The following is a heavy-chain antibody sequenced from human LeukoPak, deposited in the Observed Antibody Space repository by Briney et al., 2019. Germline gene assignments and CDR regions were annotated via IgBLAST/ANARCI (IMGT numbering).Heavy chain of an antibody. CDR3: ARALGSVGYVYFDY. CDR2: IYYTGSI. D-gene: IGHD5-12*01. J-gene: IGHJ4*02. CDR1: GGSISRNY. Sequence: SETLSLTCTVSGGSISRNYWSWIRKPPGKGLQWIGYIYYTGSINYNPSLKSRVTISVDTSRNQFSLRLSSVTAADTAVYYCARALGSVGYVYFDYWGQGTLVTVSS. V-gene: IGHV4-59*01.